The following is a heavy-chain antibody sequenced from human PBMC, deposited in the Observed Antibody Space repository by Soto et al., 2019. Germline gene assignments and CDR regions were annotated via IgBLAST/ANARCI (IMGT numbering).Heavy chain of an antibody. Sequence: VQLVESGGGVVQPGNSLRLSCAVSGIVFSSFGMHWVRQAPGKGLEWVAVISFDTSNSYYADSVNGRFTISRDNSKNLLFLQRDGLRPEDTAVYWCMTPGTSDHSDYWGRGTLVTVSA. CDR1: GIVFSSFG. J-gene: IGHJ4*02. V-gene: IGHV3-30*03. D-gene: IGHD2-8*02. CDR2: ISFDTSNS. CDR3: MTPGTSDHSDY.